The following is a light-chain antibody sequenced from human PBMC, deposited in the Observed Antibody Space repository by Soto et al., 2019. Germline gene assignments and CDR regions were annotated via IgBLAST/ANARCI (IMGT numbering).Light chain of an antibody. CDR2: GAS. Sequence: EIVLTQSPGTLSLSPGERATLSCRASQSVSSSYLAWYQQTPGQAPRLLIYGASSSATGIPDRFSGSGSGTDFPLTISRLEPEDFAVYYCQQYSSSPVTFGPGTKVDIK. CDR1: QSVSSSY. J-gene: IGKJ3*01. V-gene: IGKV3-20*01. CDR3: QQYSSSPVT.